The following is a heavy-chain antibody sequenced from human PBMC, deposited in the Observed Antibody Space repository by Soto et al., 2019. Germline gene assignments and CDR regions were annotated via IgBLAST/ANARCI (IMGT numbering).Heavy chain of an antibody. J-gene: IGHJ6*02. Sequence: QVQLVQSGAEVKKPGSSVKVSCKASGGTFSSYAISWVRQAPGQGLEWMGGIIPIFGTANYAQKFQGRVTITADESTSTAYMELSSLRSEDTAMYYCARDHYDSSGYYLYYYGMDVWGQGTTVTVSS. CDR1: GGTFSSYA. CDR2: IIPIFGTA. D-gene: IGHD3-22*01. V-gene: IGHV1-69*12. CDR3: ARDHYDSSGYYLYYYGMDV.